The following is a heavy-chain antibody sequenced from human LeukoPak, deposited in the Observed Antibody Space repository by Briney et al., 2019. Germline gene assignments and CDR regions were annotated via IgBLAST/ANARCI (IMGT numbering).Heavy chain of an antibody. J-gene: IGHJ6*04. CDR3: ATSVMVCYYYGMDV. Sequence: AGGSLRLSCAASGFTFSSYEMNWVRQAPGKGLEWVSYISSSGSTIYYADSVKGRFTISRDNAKNSLYLQMNSLRAEDTAVYYCATSVMVCYYYGMDVWGKGTTVTVSS. CDR1: GFTFSSYE. CDR2: ISSSGSTI. D-gene: IGHD2-8*01. V-gene: IGHV3-48*03.